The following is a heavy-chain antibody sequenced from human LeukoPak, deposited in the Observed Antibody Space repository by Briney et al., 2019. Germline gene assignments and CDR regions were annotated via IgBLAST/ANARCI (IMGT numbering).Heavy chain of an antibody. Sequence: ASVEVSCKASGYTFTSYGISWVRQAPGQGLEWMGWISAYNGNTNYAQKLQGRVTMTTDTSTSTAYMELRSLRSDDTAVYYCARDSWWLGLDTAMVEFDYWGQGTLVTVSS. CDR3: ARDSWWLGLDTAMVEFDY. D-gene: IGHD5-18*01. J-gene: IGHJ4*02. V-gene: IGHV1-18*01. CDR1: GYTFTSYG. CDR2: ISAYNGNT.